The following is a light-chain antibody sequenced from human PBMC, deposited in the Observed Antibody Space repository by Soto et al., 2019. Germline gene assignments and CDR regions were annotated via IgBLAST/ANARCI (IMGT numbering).Light chain of an antibody. J-gene: IGKJ5*01. CDR3: QQYGSSPIT. CDR2: GAS. Sequence: IVLTQSPATLSLSPGARAPLSCRASQSVRSSLAWYQQQPGQAPRLVIYGASSRATGIPDRFSGSGSGTDFTLIISRLEPEDFAVYYCQQYGSSPITFGQGTRLEIK. CDR1: QSVRSS. V-gene: IGKV3-20*01.